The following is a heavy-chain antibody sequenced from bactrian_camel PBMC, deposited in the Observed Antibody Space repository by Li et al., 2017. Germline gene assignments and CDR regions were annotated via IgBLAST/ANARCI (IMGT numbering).Heavy chain of an antibody. CDR1: GDTSSGYG. Sequence: HVQLVESGGGSVQPGGSLRLSCAVSGDTSSGYGSCMAWFRQAPGKEREEVATIRTGVVDSVKGRFAISQDNVQNTLYLQMNTLKPEDSGMYYCAAELRPDYVLQVRNRLRPNGYNRWGRGTQVTVS. J-gene: IGHJ4*01. CDR3: AAELRPDYVLQVRNRLRPNGYNR. D-gene: IGHD4*01. CDR2: IRTGVV. V-gene: IGHV3S57*01.